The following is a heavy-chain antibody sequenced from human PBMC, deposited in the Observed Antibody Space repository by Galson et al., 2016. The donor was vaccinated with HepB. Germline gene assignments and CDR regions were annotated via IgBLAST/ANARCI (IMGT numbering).Heavy chain of an antibody. J-gene: IGHJ4*02. V-gene: IGHV3-23*01. CDR1: GFIISSYG. Sequence: SLRLSCAASGFIISSYGMSWVRQPPGEGLEWVSVISGSGGTTYYADSVKGRFTISRDNSKNTLFLQMNSLRAEDTAIYYCARRASYGPFDYWGQGTLVTVSS. CDR3: ARRASYGPFDY. D-gene: IGHD2/OR15-2a*01. CDR2: ISGSGGTT.